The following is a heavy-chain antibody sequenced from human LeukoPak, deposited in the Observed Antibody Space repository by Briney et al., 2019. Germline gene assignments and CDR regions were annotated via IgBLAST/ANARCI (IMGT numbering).Heavy chain of an antibody. V-gene: IGHV4-38-2*01. CDR3: ARLAYHDFWGGYSHPFDY. J-gene: IGHJ4*02. CDR1: GYSISSNYY. CDR2: IYHSGNS. Sequence: SETLSLTCAVSGYSISSNYYWGWIRQPPGKGLEWIGGIYHSGNSYYNPALKSRVTISVDTSKNQFSLKLSSVTAADTAVYFCARLAYHDFWGGYSHPFDYWGQGILVTVSS. D-gene: IGHD3-3*01.